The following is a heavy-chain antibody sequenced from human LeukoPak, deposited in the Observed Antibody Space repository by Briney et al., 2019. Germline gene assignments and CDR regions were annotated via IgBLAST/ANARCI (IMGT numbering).Heavy chain of an antibody. CDR3: AREVSIFGVLTPDV. J-gene: IGHJ6*02. V-gene: IGHV3-30-3*01. D-gene: IGHD3-3*01. CDR2: ISYDGNSK. Sequence: PGGSLRLSCAASEFTFSSFALHWVRQAPGKGLEWVAVISYDGNSKYYTDSVKGRFTISRDNSKNTLYLQMNSLRSEDTAVYYCAREVSIFGVLTPDVWGQGTTVTVSS. CDR1: EFTFSSFA.